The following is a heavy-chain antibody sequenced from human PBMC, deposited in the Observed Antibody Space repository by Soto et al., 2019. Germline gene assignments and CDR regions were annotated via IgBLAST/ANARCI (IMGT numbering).Heavy chain of an antibody. Sequence: CTVSRDSLSGYFWSWIRQPADKGLEWIGRIYGSGTTIYNPSLRGRVTISLDTSKNQFSLKLTSVTAADTAVYYCAKDIPGGIPPPWGHGTLVTVSS. V-gene: IGHV4-4*07. CDR3: AKDIPGGIPPP. D-gene: IGHD2-8*02. J-gene: IGHJ5*02. CDR2: IYGSGTT. CDR1: RDSLSGYF.